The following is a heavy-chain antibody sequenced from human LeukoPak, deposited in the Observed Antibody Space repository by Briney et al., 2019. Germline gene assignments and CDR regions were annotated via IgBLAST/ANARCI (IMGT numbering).Heavy chain of an antibody. CDR2: ISYDGSDK. CDR1: GFTFSSYW. V-gene: IGHV3-30-3*01. Sequence: GGSLRLSCAASGFTFSSYWMHWVRQAPGKGLEWVTLISYDGSDKYYADSVKGRFTISRDNSKNTLYLQMNSLRAEDTAVYYCARGYGGNSFGYFDYWGQGTLVTVSS. CDR3: ARGYGGNSFGYFDY. D-gene: IGHD4-23*01. J-gene: IGHJ4*02.